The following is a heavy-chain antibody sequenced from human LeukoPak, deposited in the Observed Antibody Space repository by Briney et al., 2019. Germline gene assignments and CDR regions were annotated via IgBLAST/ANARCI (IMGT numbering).Heavy chain of an antibody. CDR2: INRSGST. Sequence: SETLSLTCAVYGGTFSGYYWSWIRQPPGKGLEWIWEINRSGSTNYNASLKSRVTISVDTSKNQFSLKLSSVTAADTAVYYCARGSQSLGYCSGGSCRAKIFDYWGQGTLVTVSS. CDR1: GGTFSGYY. D-gene: IGHD2-15*01. CDR3: ARGSQSLGYCSGGSCRAKIFDY. V-gene: IGHV4-34*01. J-gene: IGHJ4*02.